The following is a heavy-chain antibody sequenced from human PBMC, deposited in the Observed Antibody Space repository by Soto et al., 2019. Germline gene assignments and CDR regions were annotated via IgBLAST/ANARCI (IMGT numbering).Heavy chain of an antibody. CDR2: INPSGGST. V-gene: IGHV1-46*01. D-gene: IGHD3-16*02. CDR3: ARSSDCVWGSYRPRYFDY. Sequence: GASVKVSCKASGYTFTSYYMHWVRQAPGQGLEWMGIINPSGGSTSYAQKFQGRVTMTRDTSTSTVYMELSSLRSEDTAVYYCARSSDCVWGSYRPRYFDYWGQGTLVTVSS. J-gene: IGHJ4*02. CDR1: GYTFTSYY.